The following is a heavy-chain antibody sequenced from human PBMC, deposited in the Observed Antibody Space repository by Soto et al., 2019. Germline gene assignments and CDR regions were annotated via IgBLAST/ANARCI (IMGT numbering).Heavy chain of an antibody. J-gene: IGHJ4*02. CDR3: AKAGYVWGSYPHYYFDY. V-gene: IGHV3-23*01. CDR2: ISGSGGST. CDR1: GFTFSSYA. Sequence: EVQLLESGGGLVQPGGSLRLSCAASGFTFSSYAMSWVRQAPGKGLEWVSAISGSGGSTYYADSVKGRFTISRDNSKNTLYLQMNSLRAEDTAVYYCAKAGYVWGSYPHYYFDYWGQGTLVTVSS. D-gene: IGHD3-16*02.